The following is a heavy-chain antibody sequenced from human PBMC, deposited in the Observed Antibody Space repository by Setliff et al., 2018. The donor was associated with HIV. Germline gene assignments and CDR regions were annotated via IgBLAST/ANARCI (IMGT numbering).Heavy chain of an antibody. J-gene: IGHJ4*02. CDR3: ARHSSSGYLPSYFDY. CDR1: GGSISGSSDY. V-gene: IGHV4-39*01. CDR2: IFYTGST. Sequence: SETLSLTCTVSGGSISGSSDYWGWIRQPPGKGLEWIGSIFYTGSTYYNPSLKGRVTVSVDTSINQFSLKLSSVTAADTSVYYCARHSSSGYLPSYFDYWGQGTLVTVSS. D-gene: IGHD3-3*01.